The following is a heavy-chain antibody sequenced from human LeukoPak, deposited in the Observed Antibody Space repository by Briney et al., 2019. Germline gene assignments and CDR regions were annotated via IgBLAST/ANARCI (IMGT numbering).Heavy chain of an antibody. CDR2: ISGSGGGT. CDR3: ARGGTSTRYYYYYMDV. J-gene: IGHJ6*03. D-gene: IGHD2-2*01. CDR1: GFTFSTYA. V-gene: IGHV3-23*01. Sequence: PAGGSLRLSCAASGFTFSTYAMSWVRQAPGGGLEWVSAISGSGGGTYSADSVKGRFTISRDNSKNTLFLQMNSLRADDTAVYFCARGGTSTRYYYYYMDVWGKGTTVTVSS.